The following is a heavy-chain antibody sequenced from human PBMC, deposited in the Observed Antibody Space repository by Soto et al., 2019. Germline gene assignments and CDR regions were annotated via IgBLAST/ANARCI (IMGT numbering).Heavy chain of an antibody. Sequence: ASVKVSCKASGYIFTGYHMHCVRQTPGQGLEWMGWINSNTGGTKYAQKFQGRVTMTKDTYISTAYMELSSLRSDDTAVYYCAREELPIDYYGMDVWGQGTTVNV. V-gene: IGHV1-2*02. J-gene: IGHJ6*02. CDR3: AREELPIDYYGMDV. CDR1: GYIFTGYH. CDR2: INSNTGGT. D-gene: IGHD1-7*01.